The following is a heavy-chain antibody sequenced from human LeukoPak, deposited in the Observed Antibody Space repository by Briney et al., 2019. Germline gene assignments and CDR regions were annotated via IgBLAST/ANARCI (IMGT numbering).Heavy chain of an antibody. CDR2: IKSKTDGGTI. Sequence: GGSLRLSCAASGFTFSNAWMSWVRQAPGKGLEWVGRIKSKTDGGTIDYAAPVKGRFTTSRDDSKNTLYLQMNSLKTEDTAVYYCATGLGRSDFDYWGQGTLVTVSS. CDR1: GFTFSNAW. J-gene: IGHJ4*02. CDR3: ATGLGRSDFDY. V-gene: IGHV3-15*01.